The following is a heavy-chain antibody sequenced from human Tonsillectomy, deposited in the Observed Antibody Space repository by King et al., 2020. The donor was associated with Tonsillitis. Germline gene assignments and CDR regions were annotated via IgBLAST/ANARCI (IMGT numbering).Heavy chain of an antibody. CDR2: IIPILGVP. Sequence: VQLVESGAEVMKPGSSVKVSCKTSGGTFSSYAIHWVRQAPGQGLEWMGRIIPILGVPNYAQKFQGRITITADSSTSTAYMELSSLKSEDTAVYYCARDRAVTVYSPPGYWGQGTLVTVSS. J-gene: IGHJ4*02. V-gene: IGHV1-69*09. CDR3: ARDRAVTVYSPPGY. D-gene: IGHD3-9*01. CDR1: GGTFSSYA.